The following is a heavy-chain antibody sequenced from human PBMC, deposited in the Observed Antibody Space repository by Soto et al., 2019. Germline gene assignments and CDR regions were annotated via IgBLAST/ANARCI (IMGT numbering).Heavy chain of an antibody. CDR2: IYWDDDK. Sequence: QITLKESGPTLVKPTQTLTLTCTFSGFSLSTSGVGVGWIRQPPGKALEWLALIYWDDDKRYSPSLKSRLTITEDTSKNQVVLTMTNMDPLDTATYYWAHRPMLGTGTTDFDYWGQGTLVTVSS. V-gene: IGHV2-5*02. CDR3: AHRPMLGTGTTDFDY. CDR1: GFSLSTSGVG. J-gene: IGHJ4*02. D-gene: IGHD1-7*01.